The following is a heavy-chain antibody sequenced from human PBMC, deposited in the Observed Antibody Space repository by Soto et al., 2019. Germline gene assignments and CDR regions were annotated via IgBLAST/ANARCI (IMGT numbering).Heavy chain of an antibody. CDR2: IKSKTDGGTT. V-gene: IGHV3-15*01. J-gene: IGHJ4*02. CDR1: GFTFSNAW. CDR3: STDFHRVVVVPAAWTAIDF. Sequence: GGSLRLSCAASGFTFSNAWMSWVRQAPGKGLEWVGRIKSKTDGGTTDYAAPVKGRFTISRDDSKNTLYLQMNSLKTEDTAVYYCSTDFHRVVVVPAAWTAIDFWGQGTLVTVSS. D-gene: IGHD2-2*01.